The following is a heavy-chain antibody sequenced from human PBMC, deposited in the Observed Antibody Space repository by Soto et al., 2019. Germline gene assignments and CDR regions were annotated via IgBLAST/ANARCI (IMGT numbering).Heavy chain of an antibody. CDR2: ISSSGSTI. D-gene: IGHD3-22*01. CDR1: GFTFSSYE. V-gene: IGHV3-48*03. J-gene: IGHJ4*02. Sequence: EVQLVEYGGGLVQPGGSLRLSCAASGFTFSSYEMNWVRQAPGKGLEWVSYISSSGSTIYYADSVKGRFTISRDNAKNSLYLQMNSLRAEDTAVYYCARLGSSGPFDYWGQGTLVTVSS. CDR3: ARLGSSGPFDY.